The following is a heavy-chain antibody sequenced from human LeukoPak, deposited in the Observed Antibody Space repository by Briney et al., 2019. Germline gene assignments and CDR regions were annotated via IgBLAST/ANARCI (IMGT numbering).Heavy chain of an antibody. D-gene: IGHD1-26*01. V-gene: IGHV1-46*01. CDR1: GYTFSSYY. CDR3: AWYRGSYYSYFDC. Sequence: ASVKVSSKASGYTFSSYYIHWVRQATGQGLEWMGRINPSGGITTYAQKFEGRVTMTRDTSTTTAHMKLSGLRSEDTAVYDCAWYRGSYYSYFDCWGQGAMVSV. J-gene: IGHJ4*02. CDR2: INPSGGIT.